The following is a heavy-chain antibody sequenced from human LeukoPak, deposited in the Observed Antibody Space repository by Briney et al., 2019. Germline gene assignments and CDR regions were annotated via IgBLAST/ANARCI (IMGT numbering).Heavy chain of an antibody. CDR3: ARDHTSSWYRGFDY. D-gene: IGHD6-13*01. CDR2: IYDSGGT. CDR1: GGSFSSGSYY. Sequence: SRTLSLTCTVSGGSFSSGSYYWGWVRQPPGKGLEWIGYIYDSGGTNYNPSLKSRVTISVDTSKNQSSLKLSSVTAADTAVYYCARDHTSSWYRGFDYWGQGTLVTVSS. J-gene: IGHJ4*02. V-gene: IGHV4-61*01.